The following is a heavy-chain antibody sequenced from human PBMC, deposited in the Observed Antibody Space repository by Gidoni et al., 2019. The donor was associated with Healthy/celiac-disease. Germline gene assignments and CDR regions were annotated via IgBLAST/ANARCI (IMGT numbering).Heavy chain of an antibody. D-gene: IGHD5-18*01. CDR1: GCTFSSYA. CDR3: ARDTATDAFDI. J-gene: IGHJ3*02. V-gene: IGHV3-30-3*01. CDR2: ISYDGSNK. Sequence: AASGCTFSSYAMPWVRQATGKGLEWVAVISYDGSNKNYADSVKGRFTISRDNSKNTLYLQMNSLRAEDTAVYYCARDTATDAFDIWGQGTMVTVSS.